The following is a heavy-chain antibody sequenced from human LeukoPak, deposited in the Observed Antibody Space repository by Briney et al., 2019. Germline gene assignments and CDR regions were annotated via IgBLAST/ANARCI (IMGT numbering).Heavy chain of an antibody. CDR3: ARGAEDSGYDYVSGYYYYYMDV. D-gene: IGHD5-12*01. J-gene: IGHJ6*03. CDR2: INTNTGNP. CDR1: GYTFTSYA. Sequence: ASVKVSCKASGYTFTSYAMNWVRQAPGQGLEWMGWINTNTGNPTYAQGFTGRFVFSLDTSVSTAYLQISSLKAEDTAVYYCARGAEDSGYDYVSGYYYYYMDVWGKGTTVTVSS. V-gene: IGHV7-4-1*02.